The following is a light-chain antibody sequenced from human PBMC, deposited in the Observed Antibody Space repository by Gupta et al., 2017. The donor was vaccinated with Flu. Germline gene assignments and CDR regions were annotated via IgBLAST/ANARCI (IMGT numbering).Light chain of an antibody. CDR2: GAS. Sequence: IVLTLFPVTLSLSPGERPTLSCRASHSVSSNYLAWYQQRPGQSPRLLLFGASDRATGIPDRCGGRASRTYFTLTISILAPDDFAVYYCQRYGNSPTFGQGTKVEIK. CDR1: HSVSSNY. J-gene: IGKJ1*01. CDR3: QRYGNSPT. V-gene: IGKV3-20*01.